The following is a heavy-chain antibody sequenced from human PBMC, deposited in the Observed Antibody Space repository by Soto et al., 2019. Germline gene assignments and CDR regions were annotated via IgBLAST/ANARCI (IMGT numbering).Heavy chain of an antibody. J-gene: IGHJ6*02. CDR1: GGSVSNSDYY. CDR3: AKNADFWSWGMDV. CDR2: LYYDGST. V-gene: IGHV4-39*07. Sequence: SETLSLTCTVSGGSVSNSDYYWGWIRQPPGKGLELIGILYYDGSTYYNPTLNSRVTMSVETSKNRFSLNLQMNSLRAEDTAVYYCAKNADFWSWGMDVWGQGTTVTV. D-gene: IGHD3-3*01.